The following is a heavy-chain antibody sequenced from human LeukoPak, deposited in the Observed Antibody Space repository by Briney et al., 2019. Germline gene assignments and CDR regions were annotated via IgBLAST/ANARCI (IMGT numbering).Heavy chain of an antibody. CDR2: IKSKADGRTT. CDR1: GFTFSHAW. J-gene: IGHJ4*02. CDR3: TWGTGGNFDY. V-gene: IGHV3-15*01. Sequence: GGSLRLSCTASGFTFSHAWMSWVRQAPGKGLGWVGRIKSKADGRTTDYAAPVKGRFTISRDDSKNTLFLQINSLKSEDTAVYYCTWGTGGNFDYWGQGTLVTVSS. D-gene: IGHD2-8*02.